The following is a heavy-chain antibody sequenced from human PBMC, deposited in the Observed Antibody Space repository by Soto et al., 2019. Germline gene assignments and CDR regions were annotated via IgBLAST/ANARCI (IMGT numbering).Heavy chain of an antibody. D-gene: IGHD3-10*01. V-gene: IGHV4-59*11. J-gene: IGHJ4*02. Sequence: SETLSLTCTVSGGSISAHYWSWIRQPPGRGPEWIGYVYRGGTTAYNPSLESRVTISLDTSKNQFSLKLNSVTAADTAFYYCATRPPETTWFGVFDYWSQGTLVTVS. CDR2: VYRGGTT. CDR3: ATRPPETTWFGVFDY. CDR1: GGSISAHY.